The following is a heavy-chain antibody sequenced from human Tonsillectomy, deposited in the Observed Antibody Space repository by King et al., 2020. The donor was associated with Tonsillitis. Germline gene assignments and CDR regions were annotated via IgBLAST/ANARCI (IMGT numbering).Heavy chain of an antibody. CDR3: ARDLSGGPANMGV. V-gene: IGHV4-31*03. J-gene: IGHJ6*02. CDR2: IFHSGNT. Sequence: VQLQESGPGLVKPSQTLSLTCTVSGGSITSGGYYWSWIRQHPGKGLEWIGYIFHSGNTYYKPSLKSRVTISVDTSKNQFSLKLSSVTAADTAVYFCARDLSGGPANMGVWGQGTTVIVSS. D-gene: IGHD3-10*01. CDR1: GGSITSGGYY.